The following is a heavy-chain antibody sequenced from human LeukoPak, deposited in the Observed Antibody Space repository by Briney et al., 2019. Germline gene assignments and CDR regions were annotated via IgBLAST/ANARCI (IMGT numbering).Heavy chain of an antibody. CDR1: GYSISSGYY. D-gene: IGHD3-3*01. V-gene: IGHV4-38-2*01. Sequence: SETLSLTXAVSGYSISSGYYWGWIRQPPGKGLEWIGSIYHSGSTYYNPSLKSRVTISVDTSKNQFSLKLSSVTAADTAVYYCARHGFGWAYWGQGTLVTVSS. CDR3: ARHGFGWAY. J-gene: IGHJ4*02. CDR2: IYHSGST.